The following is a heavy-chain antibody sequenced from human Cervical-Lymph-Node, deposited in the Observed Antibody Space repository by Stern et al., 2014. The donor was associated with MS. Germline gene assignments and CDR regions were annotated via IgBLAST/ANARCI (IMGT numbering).Heavy chain of an antibody. J-gene: IGHJ4*02. CDR3: ASRGVGAKGDY. CDR2: INHSGST. V-gene: IGHV4-34*01. D-gene: IGHD1-26*01. CDR1: GGSFSCYY. Sequence: QVQLQQWGAGLLKPSETLSLTCAVYGGSFSCYYWSWIRQPPGKGLEWIGEINHSGSTNYNPSLKSRVTISVDTSKNQFSLKLSSVTAADTAVYYCASRGVGAKGDYWGQGTLVTVSS.